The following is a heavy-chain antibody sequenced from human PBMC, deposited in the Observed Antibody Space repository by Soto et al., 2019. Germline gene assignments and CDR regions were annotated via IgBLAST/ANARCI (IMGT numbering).Heavy chain of an antibody. J-gene: IGHJ4*02. CDR1: GGSISSYY. Sequence: SETLSLTCTVSGGSISSYYWSWIRRPPGKGLEWIGYIYYSGSTNYNPSLKSRVTISVDTSKNQFSLKLSSVTAADTAEYYCARVMTTVTTIDYCGQRTLVPVSS. D-gene: IGHD4-4*01. V-gene: IGHV4-59*01. CDR3: ARVMTTVTTIDY. CDR2: IYYSGST.